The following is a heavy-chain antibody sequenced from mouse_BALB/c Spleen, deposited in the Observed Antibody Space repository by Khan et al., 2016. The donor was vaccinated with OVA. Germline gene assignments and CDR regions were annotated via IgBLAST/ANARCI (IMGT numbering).Heavy chain of an antibody. J-gene: IGHJ3*01. CDR3: ARGTVGRFAY. Sequence: VQLQQSGPGLVKPSQSLSLTCTVTGYSITSDYAWNWIRQFPGNKLEWMGFISYSGSTSYNPSLKSRISITRDTSKNQFFLQLNSVTTEDTATYYCARGTVGRFAYWGQGTLVTVSA. D-gene: IGHD1-1*01. CDR1: GYSITSDYA. V-gene: IGHV3-2*02. CDR2: ISYSGST.